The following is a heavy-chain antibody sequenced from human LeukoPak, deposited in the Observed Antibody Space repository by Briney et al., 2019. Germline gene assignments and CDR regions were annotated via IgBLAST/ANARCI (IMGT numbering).Heavy chain of an antibody. CDR2: INHSGST. Sequence: PSETLSLTCAVYGGSFSGYYWSWIRQPPGKGLEWIGEINHSGSTNYNPSLKSRVTISVDTSKNQFSLKLSSVTAADTAVYYCAVGYCSGGSCPQTDYWGQGTLVTVSS. J-gene: IGHJ4*02. D-gene: IGHD2-15*01. CDR3: AVGYCSGGSCPQTDY. CDR1: GGSFSGYY. V-gene: IGHV4-34*01.